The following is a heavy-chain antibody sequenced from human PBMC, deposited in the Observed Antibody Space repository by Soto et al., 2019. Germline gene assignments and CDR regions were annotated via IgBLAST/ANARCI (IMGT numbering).Heavy chain of an antibody. D-gene: IGHD2-15*01. J-gene: IGHJ4*02. CDR1: GASVRSGDYY. CDR2: IYNSGGS. CDR3: ARGPTPLFDH. Sequence: SETLSLTCSVSGASVRSGDYYWSCIRQAPGKGLEWIGYIYNSGGSYYNPSLKGRLTISIDKSITTAYLQWSSLKASDTAMYYCARGPTPLFDHWGQGTLVTVSS. V-gene: IGHV4-30-4*01.